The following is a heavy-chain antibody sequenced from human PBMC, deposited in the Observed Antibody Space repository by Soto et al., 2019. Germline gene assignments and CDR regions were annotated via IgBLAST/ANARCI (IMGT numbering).Heavy chain of an antibody. CDR2: ISGSGDST. CDR3: AKDRDGAAAGPTKFYGMDV. CDR1: GFTFSSYA. J-gene: IGHJ6*02. Sequence: VQLLESGGGLVQPGGSLRLSCAASGFTFSSYAMSWVRQAPGKGLEWVSVISGSGDSTYYADSVRGRFTISRDNSKNTLYLQMNSLRAEVTAVYYCAKDRDGAAAGPTKFYGMDVWGQGTTVTVSS. V-gene: IGHV3-23*01. D-gene: IGHD6-13*01.